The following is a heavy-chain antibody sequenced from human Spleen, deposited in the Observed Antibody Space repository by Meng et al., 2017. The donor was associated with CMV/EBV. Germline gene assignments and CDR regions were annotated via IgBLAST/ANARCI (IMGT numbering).Heavy chain of an antibody. CDR2: ISSESSYI. J-gene: IGHJ4*02. Sequence: GESLKISCAVSGFTFSSYAMNWVRQAPGKGLEWVSSISSESSYIYYADSVKGRFTISRDNAKNSLYLQMDSLRAEDTAVYYCAREGITMIRGTPGGGRRFDYWGQGTLVTVSS. D-gene: IGHD3-10*01. CDR3: AREGITMIRGTPGGGRRFDY. CDR1: GFTFSSYA. V-gene: IGHV3-21*01.